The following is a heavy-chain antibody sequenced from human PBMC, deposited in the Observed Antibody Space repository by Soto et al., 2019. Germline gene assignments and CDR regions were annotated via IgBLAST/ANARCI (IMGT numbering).Heavy chain of an antibody. V-gene: IGHV3-23*01. D-gene: IGHD3-22*01. J-gene: IGHJ4*02. CDR3: AKGRYFDSSGGCANY. CDR2: ISGSGHAT. Sequence: EVKLLASGGGLVPPGASARLACITSGFIFDNYAMSWVRQSPGRGLEWVAAISGSGHATYYTQSVQGRFIISRDKSKKTVFLQMHNLRAEDTAVYYCAKGRYFDSSGGCANYWGLGTLVTVSS. CDR1: GFIFDNYA.